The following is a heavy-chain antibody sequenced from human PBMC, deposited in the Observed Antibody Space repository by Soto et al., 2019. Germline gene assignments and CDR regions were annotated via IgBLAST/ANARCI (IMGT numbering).Heavy chain of an antibody. V-gene: IGHV3-23*01. Sequence: GGSLRLSCAAAGFTFTNVAMTWVRQAPGKGLEWVSTITDSGGSTDYADSVKGRFTISRDNSKSTLSLQMNNLRADDTAVYYCAKLYWNPRYFDYWGQGARVTVSS. CDR3: AKLYWNPRYFDY. CDR2: ITDSGGST. D-gene: IGHD1-1*01. J-gene: IGHJ4*02. CDR1: GFTFTNVA.